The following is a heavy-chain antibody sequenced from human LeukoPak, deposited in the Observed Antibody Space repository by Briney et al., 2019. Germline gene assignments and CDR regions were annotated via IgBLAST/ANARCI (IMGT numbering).Heavy chain of an antibody. CDR1: GGSISSYY. CDR3: ARPPDSEDY. Sequence: SETLSLTCTVSGGSISSYYWSWVRQPPGKGLEWIGYIYYSGSTNYNPSLKSRVTISVDTSKNQFSLKLSSVTAADTAVYYCARPPDSEDYWGQGTLVTVSS. D-gene: IGHD2-21*01. CDR2: IYYSGST. V-gene: IGHV4-59*08. J-gene: IGHJ4*02.